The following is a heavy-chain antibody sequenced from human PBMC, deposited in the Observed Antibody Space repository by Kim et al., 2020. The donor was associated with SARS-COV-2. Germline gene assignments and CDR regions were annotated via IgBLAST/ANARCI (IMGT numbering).Heavy chain of an antibody. CDR2: IWYDGSNK. CDR1: GFTFSSYG. D-gene: IGHD3-3*01. Sequence: GGSLRLSCAASGFTFSSYGMHWVRQAPGKGLEWVAVIWYDGSNKYYADSVKGRFTISRDNSKNTLYLQMNSLRAEDTAVYYCARSYYDFWSGSSNYYYYYGMDVWGQGTTVTVAS. J-gene: IGHJ6*02. V-gene: IGHV3-33*01. CDR3: ARSYYDFWSGSSNYYYYYGMDV.